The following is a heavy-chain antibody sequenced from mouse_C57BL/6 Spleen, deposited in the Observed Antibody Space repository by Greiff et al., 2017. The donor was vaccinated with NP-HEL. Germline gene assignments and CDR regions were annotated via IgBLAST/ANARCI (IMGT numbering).Heavy chain of an antibody. J-gene: IGHJ2*01. Sequence: EVKLVESGGDLVKPGGSLKLSCAASGFTFSSYGMSWVRQTPDKRLEWVATISSGGSYTYYPASVKGRFTISRDNAKNTLYLQMSSLKSEDTAMYYCARLVGNIWYYFDYWGQGTTLTVSS. V-gene: IGHV5-6*01. CDR3: ARLVGNIWYYFDY. CDR1: GFTFSSYG. CDR2: ISSGGSYT. D-gene: IGHD2-1*01.